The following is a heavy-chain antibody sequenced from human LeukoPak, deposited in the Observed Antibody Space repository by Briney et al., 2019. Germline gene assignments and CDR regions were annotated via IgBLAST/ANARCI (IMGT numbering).Heavy chain of an antibody. V-gene: IGHV3-7*01. CDR1: GFMFGSYW. Sequence: GGSLRLSCAASGFMFGSYWMTWVRQAPGKGLEWVANIQQDGSEKYYVDSVKGRFTISRDNAKNSLFLQMNSLRAEDTAVYYCAKDRFGCSSTSCYSLDYWGQGTLVTVSS. J-gene: IGHJ4*02. CDR2: IQQDGSEK. D-gene: IGHD2-2*01. CDR3: AKDRFGCSSTSCYSLDY.